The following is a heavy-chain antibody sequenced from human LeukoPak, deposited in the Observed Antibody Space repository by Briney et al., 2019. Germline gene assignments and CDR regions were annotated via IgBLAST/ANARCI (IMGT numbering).Heavy chain of an antibody. CDR2: ISPDGSTS. J-gene: IGHJ4*02. Sequence: GGSLRLSXAASGFTFRSYWMHWVRQAPGKGLVWLSRISPDGSTSAYADSVKGRLTISRDNAKNTLYVQMNSLRAEDTAVYYCARGYSSSNDYWGQGTLVTVSS. CDR1: GFTFRSYW. D-gene: IGHD6-6*01. CDR3: ARGYSSSNDY. V-gene: IGHV3-74*01.